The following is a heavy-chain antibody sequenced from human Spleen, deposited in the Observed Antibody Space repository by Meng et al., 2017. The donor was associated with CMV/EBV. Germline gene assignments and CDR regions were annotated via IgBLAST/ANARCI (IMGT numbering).Heavy chain of an antibody. D-gene: IGHD3-3*01. Sequence: ASVKVSCKASGYTFTNYDINWVRQATGQGLEWMGWINPSGGSTSYAQKFQGRVTMTRDTSTSTVYMELSSLRSEDTAVYYCARAISPVGVVIRYGMDVWGQGTTVTVSS. CDR1: GYTFTNYD. J-gene: IGHJ6*02. V-gene: IGHV1-46*01. CDR3: ARAISPVGVVIRYGMDV. CDR2: INPSGGST.